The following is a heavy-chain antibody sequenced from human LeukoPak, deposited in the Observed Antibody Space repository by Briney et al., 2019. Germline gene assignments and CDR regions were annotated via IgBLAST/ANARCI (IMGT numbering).Heavy chain of an antibody. CDR3: ARAGITSGWVQNMDY. Sequence: ASVKVSRMASGYTFTSYGINWVRQAPGQGLEWMGWISAYNGNTKHAQKLQGRVTMTTDTSTSTAYMELRSLRSDDTAVYYCARAGITSGWVQNMDYWGQGTLVTVSS. CDR1: GYTFTSYG. D-gene: IGHD6-19*01. V-gene: IGHV1-18*01. J-gene: IGHJ4*02. CDR2: ISAYNGNT.